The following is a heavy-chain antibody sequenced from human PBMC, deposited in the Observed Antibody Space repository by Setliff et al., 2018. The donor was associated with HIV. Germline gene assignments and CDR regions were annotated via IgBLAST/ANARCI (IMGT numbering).Heavy chain of an antibody. CDR2: IYYSGST. CDR1: GDFISSSSYY. D-gene: IGHD3-16*02. J-gene: IGHJ4*02. V-gene: IGHV4-39*01. Sequence: SETLSLTCTVFGDFISSSSYYWAWIRQPPGKGLEWIGSIYYSGSTYYNPSLKSRVTISVDTSKNQFSLKLSSVTAADTAVYYCARAKPSYYDYVWGTYRLETPATSFDYWGQGTLVTVSS. CDR3: ARAKPSYYDYVWGTYRLETPATSFDY.